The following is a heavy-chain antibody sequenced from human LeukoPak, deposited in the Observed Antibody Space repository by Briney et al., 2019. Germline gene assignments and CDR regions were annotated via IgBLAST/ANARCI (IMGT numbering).Heavy chain of an antibody. CDR2: IYYSGTT. CDR1: GGSISTAEYY. J-gene: IGHJ5*02. D-gene: IGHD3-10*01. Sequence: SQTLSLTCTVSGGSISTAEYYWSWIRQPPGKGLEWIGYIYYSGTTYYNPSLKSRLTISIHTSKNQFSLNLSSVTAADTAVYYCARTTYYKGWFDPWGQGTLVTVFS. CDR3: ARTTYYKGWFDP. V-gene: IGHV4-30-4*01.